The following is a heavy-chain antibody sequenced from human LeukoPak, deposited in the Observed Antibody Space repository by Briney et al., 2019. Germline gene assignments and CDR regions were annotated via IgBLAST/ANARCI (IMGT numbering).Heavy chain of an antibody. CDR1: GFTFSSYA. Sequence: GGSLRLSCAASGFTFSSYAMHWVRQAPGKGLEWVAVISYDGSNKYYADSVKGRFTISRDNSKNTLYLQMNSLRAEDTAVYYCANLFDYGDHAANYWGQGTLVTVSS. CDR2: ISYDGSNK. D-gene: IGHD4-17*01. V-gene: IGHV3-30-3*01. J-gene: IGHJ4*02. CDR3: ANLFDYGDHAANY.